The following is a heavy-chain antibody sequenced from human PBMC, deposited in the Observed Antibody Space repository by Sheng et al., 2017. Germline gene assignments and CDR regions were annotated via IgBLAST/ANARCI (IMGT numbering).Heavy chain of an antibody. CDR3: AGLDYGDNVGYFQH. CDR1: GFTFSNHA. CDR2: ISHDENNK. V-gene: IGHV3-30-3*01. J-gene: IGHJ1*01. D-gene: IGHD4-17*01. Sequence: QVQLVESGGGVVQPGRSLRLSCVASGFTFSNHAMHWVRQAPGKGLDWVALISHDENNKYYADSVKGRFTISRDNSKNTLYLQMNSLRVEDTALYYCAGLDYGDNVGYFQHWGQGTLVTVSS.